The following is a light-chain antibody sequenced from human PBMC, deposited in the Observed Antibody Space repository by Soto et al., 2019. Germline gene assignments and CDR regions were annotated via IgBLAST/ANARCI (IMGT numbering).Light chain of an antibody. J-gene: IGKJ3*01. CDR3: QQYNKWVT. V-gene: IGKV3-15*01. CDR1: QTVSSN. CDR2: GAS. Sequence: EIVMTQSPATLSVSPGETATLSCRASQTVSSNLAWYQQKRGQAPRLLIYGASTRATGIPARFIGSGSGTDFTLTITSVQFEDFAVYFCQQYNKWVTFGPGTKVDIK.